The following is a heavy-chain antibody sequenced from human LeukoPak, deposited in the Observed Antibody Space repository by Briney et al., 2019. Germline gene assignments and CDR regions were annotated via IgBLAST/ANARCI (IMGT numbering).Heavy chain of an antibody. CDR1: GGSISSYY. J-gene: IGHJ5*02. V-gene: IGHV4-59*01. CDR2: IYYSGTT. D-gene: IGHD5-18*01. CDR3: ARADGYSYWFDP. Sequence: SGTLSLTCTVSGGSISSYYWSWIRQPPGKGLEWTGYIYYSGTTNYNPSLKSRVTISIDTSRNQFSLKLSSVISADTAVYYCARADGYSYWFDPWGQGTLVTVSS.